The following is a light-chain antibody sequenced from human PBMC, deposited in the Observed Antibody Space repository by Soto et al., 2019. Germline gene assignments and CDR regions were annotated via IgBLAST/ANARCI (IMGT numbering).Light chain of an antibody. CDR2: AAS. Sequence: DIEMTQSNSTLSASVGDRVTVTGRASQGIRSYLAWYQQKPGKAPKLLIYAASTLHSGVPSRFSGSGSGTEFTLTISSLQPEDFATYYCQQFNSYPLTFCGGTKVDIK. V-gene: IGKV1-9*01. CDR1: QGIRSY. CDR3: QQFNSYPLT. J-gene: IGKJ4*01.